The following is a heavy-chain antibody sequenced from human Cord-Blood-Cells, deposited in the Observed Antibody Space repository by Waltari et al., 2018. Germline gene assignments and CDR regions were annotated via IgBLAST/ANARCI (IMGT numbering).Heavy chain of an antibody. Sequence: QLQLQESGSGLVKPSETLSLTCTVPGGSISSSSYYWGWLRQPPGKGLEWIGSIYYSGSTYYNPSLKSRVTISVDTSKNQFSLKLSSVTAADTAVYYCARFSGSFDYWGQGTLVTVSS. D-gene: IGHD1-26*01. CDR1: GGSISSSSYY. V-gene: IGHV4-39*01. CDR2: IYYSGST. J-gene: IGHJ4*02. CDR3: ARFSGSFDY.